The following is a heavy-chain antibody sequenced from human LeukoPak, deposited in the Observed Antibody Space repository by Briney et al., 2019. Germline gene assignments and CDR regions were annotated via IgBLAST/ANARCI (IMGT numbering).Heavy chain of an antibody. CDR2: IIPIFGTA. Sequence: GASVKVSCKASGGTFSGYAISWVRQAPGQGLEWMGGIIPIFGTANYAQKFQGRVTITTDESTSTAYMELSSLRSEDTAVYYCARDKGSYYYDSSEDWYFDLWGRGTLVTVSS. CDR3: ARDKGSYYYDSSEDWYFDL. J-gene: IGHJ2*01. V-gene: IGHV1-69*05. D-gene: IGHD3-22*01. CDR1: GGTFSGYA.